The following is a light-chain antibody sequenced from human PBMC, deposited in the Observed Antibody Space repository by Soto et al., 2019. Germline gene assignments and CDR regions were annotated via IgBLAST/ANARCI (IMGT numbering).Light chain of an antibody. CDR1: QSVDIN. J-gene: IGKJ1*01. V-gene: IGKV3-15*01. CDR2: GAS. CDR3: QQYRNWSRT. Sequence: EIVLTQSPATLSVSPGERVTLSCRASQSVDINLAWYQHKPGQAPRLLVYGASTRAADMPGRSIGRGSAREFTLTIISLLAQDYAVYYCQQYRNWSRTFGQGTKVDI.